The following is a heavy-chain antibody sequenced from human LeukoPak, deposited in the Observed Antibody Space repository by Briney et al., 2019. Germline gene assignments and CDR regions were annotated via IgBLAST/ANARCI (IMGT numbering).Heavy chain of an antibody. CDR1: GYTFTSYG. V-gene: IGHV1-18*01. CDR2: ISAYNGNT. Sequence: ASVKVSCKASGYTFTSYGISWVRQAPGQGLEWMGWISAYNGNTNYAQKLQGRVTMASDTSTSTVYMELKSLRSEDTAVYFCARVGATGATADNWGQGTLVTVSS. D-gene: IGHD2-21*02. CDR3: ARVGATGATADN. J-gene: IGHJ4*02.